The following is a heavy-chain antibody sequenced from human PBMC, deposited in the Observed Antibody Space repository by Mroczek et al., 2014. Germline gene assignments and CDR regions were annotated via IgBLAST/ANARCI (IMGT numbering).Heavy chain of an antibody. D-gene: IGHD1-26*01. CDR2: IYYSGST. J-gene: IGHJ3*02. CDR1: GGSISSSSYY. CDR3: ASGPTGGGSYLSAFDI. V-gene: IGHV4-39*01. Sequence: QVQLQQWGPGLVKPSETLSLTCTVSGGSISSSSYYWGWIRQPPGKGLEWIGSIYYSGSTYYNPSLKSRVTISVDTSKNQFSLKLSSVTAADTAVYYCASGPTGGGSYLSAFDIWGQGTMVTVSS.